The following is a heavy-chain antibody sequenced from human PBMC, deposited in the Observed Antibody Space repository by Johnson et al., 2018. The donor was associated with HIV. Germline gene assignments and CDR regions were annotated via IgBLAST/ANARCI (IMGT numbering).Heavy chain of an antibody. D-gene: IGHD3-9*01. V-gene: IGHV3-30*14. CDR3: AKDGDYEIWPLGDAFDI. CDR1: GFTFSSYA. J-gene: IGHJ3*02. CDR2: ISYDGSNK. Sequence: QVQLVESGGGVVQPGRSLRLSCAASGFTFSSYAMHWVRQAPGKGLEWVAVISYDGSNKYYADSVKGRFTISRDNSKNTLYLQMNSLRAEDTAVYYCAKDGDYEIWPLGDAFDIWGRGTMVTVAS.